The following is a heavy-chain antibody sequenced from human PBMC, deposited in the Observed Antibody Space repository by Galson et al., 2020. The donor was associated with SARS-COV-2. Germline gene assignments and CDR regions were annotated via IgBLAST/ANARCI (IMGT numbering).Heavy chain of an antibody. Sequence: KMSGPTLVKPTQTITLTCTFSGFSLTTNGVGVGWIRQSPGKALEWLALIYHDDDKLYSPSLKSRLTIHKDTSKNEVVLTITNVDPVDTGTYYCAHKPRATTCYSSWGQGTVVTVSS. D-gene: IGHD2-21*02. J-gene: IGHJ5*02. V-gene: IGHV2-5*02. CDR3: AHKPRATTCYSS. CDR1: GFSLTTNGVG. CDR2: IYHDDDK.